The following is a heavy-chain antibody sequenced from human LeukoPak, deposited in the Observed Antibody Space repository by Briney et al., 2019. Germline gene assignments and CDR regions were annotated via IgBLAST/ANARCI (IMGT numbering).Heavy chain of an antibody. D-gene: IGHD2-2*01. CDR2: IISSGSTI. CDR3: ERRSPWGDVVVPADSTAGYGMDV. V-gene: IGHV3-48*03. J-gene: IGHJ6*04. CDR1: GFTFSSYE. Sequence: GGSLRLSCAASGFTFSSYEMNWGRQAPGEGLEWVSYIISSGSTIYYADSVKGRFTISRDNAKTSLYLQMHSLSAEDTAVYYCERRSPWGDVVVPADSTAGYGMDVWGKGTTVTVSS.